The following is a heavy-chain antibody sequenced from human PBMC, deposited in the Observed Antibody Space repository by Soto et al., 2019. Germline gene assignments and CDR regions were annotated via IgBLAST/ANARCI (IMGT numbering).Heavy chain of an antibody. CDR2: ISSSGSTI. J-gene: IGHJ4*02. D-gene: IGHD6-13*01. Sequence: GGSLRLSCAASGFTFSDYYMSWIRQAPGKGLEWVSYISSSGSTIYYADSVKGRFTISRDNAKNSMYLQMNSLRAEDTAVYYCAKDPPQQLVPPDYWGQGTLVTVSS. CDR3: AKDPPQQLVPPDY. CDR1: GFTFSDYY. V-gene: IGHV3-11*01.